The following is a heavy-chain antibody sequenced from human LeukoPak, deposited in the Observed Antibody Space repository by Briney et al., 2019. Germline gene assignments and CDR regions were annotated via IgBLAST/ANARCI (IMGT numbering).Heavy chain of an antibody. CDR1: GFALSSHW. CDR2: VNRDGSET. CDR3: AKQLGYCSDGSCYFPY. D-gene: IGHD2-15*01. V-gene: IGHV3-7*03. Sequence: GSLRLSCAASGFALSSHWMTWVRQVPGRGPEWVANVNRDGSETYYLDSVKGRFTISKDNAKNSLYLQMNSLRAEDTAVYYCAKQLGYCSDGSCYFPYWGQGTLVTVSS. J-gene: IGHJ4*02.